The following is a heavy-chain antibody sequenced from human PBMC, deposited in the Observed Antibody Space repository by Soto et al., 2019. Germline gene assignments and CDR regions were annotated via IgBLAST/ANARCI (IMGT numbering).Heavy chain of an antibody. D-gene: IGHD1-26*01. CDR3: ARGSYLDAFDI. CDR1: GYTFTGYY. V-gene: IGHV1-2*04. CDR2: INPNSGGT. J-gene: IGHJ3*02. Sequence: ASVKVSCKASGYTFTGYYMHWVRQAPGQGLEWMGWINPNSGGTNYAQKLQGWVNMTRDTSISTAYKKLSRLRTDDTAVYYCARGSYLDAFDIWGQGTMVTVSS.